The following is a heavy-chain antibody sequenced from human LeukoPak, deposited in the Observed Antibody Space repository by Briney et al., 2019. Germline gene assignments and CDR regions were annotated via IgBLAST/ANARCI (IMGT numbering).Heavy chain of an antibody. J-gene: IGHJ6*02. Sequence: GSLRLSCAASGFTFSSYSMNWVRQAPGKGLEWVSSISSSSSYIYYADSVKGRFTISRDNAKNSLYLQMNSLRAEDTAAYYCARDPRLLWFGELSLRGDYYYGMDVWGQGTTVTVSS. D-gene: IGHD3-10*01. CDR3: ARDPRLLWFGELSLRGDYYYGMDV. V-gene: IGHV3-21*01. CDR1: GFTFSSYS. CDR2: ISSSSSYI.